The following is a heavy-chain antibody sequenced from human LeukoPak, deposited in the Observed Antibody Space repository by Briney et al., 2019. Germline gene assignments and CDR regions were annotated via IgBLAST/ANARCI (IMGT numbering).Heavy chain of an antibody. CDR3: AKEYYYDSSGYYRTYYYYYYGMDV. CDR2: IYYSGST. V-gene: IGHV4-39*01. Sequence: PSETLSLTCTVSGGSISSSSYYWGWIRQPPGKGLEWIVSIYYSGSTYYNPSRKSRVTISVDTSKNQFSLKLSSVTAADTAVYYCAKEYYYDSSGYYRTYYYYYYGMDVWGQGTTVTVSS. CDR1: GGSISSSSYY. D-gene: IGHD3-22*01. J-gene: IGHJ6*02.